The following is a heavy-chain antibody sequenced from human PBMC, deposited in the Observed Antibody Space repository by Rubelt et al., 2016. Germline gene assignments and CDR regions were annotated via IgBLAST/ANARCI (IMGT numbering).Heavy chain of an antibody. J-gene: IGHJ6*02. D-gene: IGHD3-3*01. Sequence: VRQATGQGLEWMGWMNPNSGNTGYAQKFQGRVTMTRNTSISTAYMELSSLRSEDTAVYYCARLLDYDFWSGYYFHYYYGMDVWGQGTTVTVSS. CDR2: MNPNSGNT. CDR3: ARLLDYDFWSGYYFHYYYGMDV. V-gene: IGHV1-8*01.